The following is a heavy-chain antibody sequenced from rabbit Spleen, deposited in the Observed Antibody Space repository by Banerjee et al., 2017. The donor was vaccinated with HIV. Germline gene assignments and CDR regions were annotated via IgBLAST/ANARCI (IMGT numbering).Heavy chain of an antibody. CDR2: IYSGSSGGT. Sequence: QSLEESGGDLVKPGASLTLTCTASGFSFSSRYYMCWVRQAPGKGLEWIACIYSGSSGGTYYASWAKGRFTISKTSSTTVTLQMTSLTAADTATYFCARDLTDAIGCNFGWWGQGTLVTVS. J-gene: IGHJ4*01. D-gene: IGHD4-1*01. CDR3: ARDLTDAIGCNFGW. CDR1: GFSFSSRYY. V-gene: IGHV1S40*01.